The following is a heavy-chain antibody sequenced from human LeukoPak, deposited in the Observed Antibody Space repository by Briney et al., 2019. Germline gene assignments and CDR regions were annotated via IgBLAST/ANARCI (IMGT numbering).Heavy chain of an antibody. V-gene: IGHV3-53*01. J-gene: IGHJ6*03. Sequence: GGSLRLSCAASGFTVSNSYMTWVRQAPDKGLGWVSLTYSAGFTYYPDSVKGRFTISRDIAKNTVFLQMNSLRVEDTAVYYCARGGGHQPTYYQYLDVWGKGTTVTVSS. CDR2: TYSAGFT. CDR3: ARGGGHQPTYYQYLDV. D-gene: IGHD1-14*01. CDR1: GFTVSNSY.